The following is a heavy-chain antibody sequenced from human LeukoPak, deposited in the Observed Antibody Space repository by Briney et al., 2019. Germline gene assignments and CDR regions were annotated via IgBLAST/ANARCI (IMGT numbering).Heavy chain of an antibody. CDR2: IYYSGST. J-gene: IGHJ5*02. CDR3: AREEGYCGGDCYSPWFDP. V-gene: IGHV4-30-4*01. Sequence: SQTLSLTCTVSGGSISSGDYYWGWIRQPPGTGLEWVGYIYYSGSTYYNPSLKSRVTISVDTSKNQFSLKLSSVTAADTAVYYCAREEGYCGGDCYSPWFDPWGQGTLVTVSS. D-gene: IGHD2-21*02. CDR1: GGSISSGDYY.